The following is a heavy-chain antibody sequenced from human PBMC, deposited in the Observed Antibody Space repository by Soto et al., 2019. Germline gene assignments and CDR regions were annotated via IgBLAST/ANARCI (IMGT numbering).Heavy chain of an antibody. CDR2: IYYSGST. CDR3: ARDRRKKTGTTSYYYYGMDV. V-gene: IGHV4-31*03. CDR1: GGSISSGGYY. J-gene: IGHJ6*02. D-gene: IGHD1-1*01. Sequence: PSETLSLTCTVSGGSISSGGYYWSWIRQHPGKGLEWIGYIYYSGSTYYNPSLKSRVTISVDTSKNQFSLKLSSVTAADTAVYYCARDRRKKTGTTSYYYYGMDVWGQGTTVTVSS.